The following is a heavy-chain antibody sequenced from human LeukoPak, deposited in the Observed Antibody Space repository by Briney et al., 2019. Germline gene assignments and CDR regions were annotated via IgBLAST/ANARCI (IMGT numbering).Heavy chain of an antibody. V-gene: IGHV3-30*02. CDR2: IRYDGSNK. Sequence: GGSLRLSCAASGFTFSSYGMHWVRQAPGKGLEWVAFIRYDGSNKYYADSVKGRFTISRDNSKNTLYLQMNSLRAEDTAVYYCAKDRRGYSGYGTYFDYWGQGTLVTVSS. D-gene: IGHD5-12*01. CDR1: GFTFSSYG. CDR3: AKDRRGYSGYGTYFDY. J-gene: IGHJ4*02.